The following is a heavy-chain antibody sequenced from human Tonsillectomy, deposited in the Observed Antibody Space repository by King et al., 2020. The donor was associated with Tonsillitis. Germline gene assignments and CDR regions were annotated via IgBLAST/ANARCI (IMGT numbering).Heavy chain of an antibody. Sequence: VQLVESGAEVKKPGASVKVSCKASGYTFPGYYIHWVRQAPGQGLEWMGWINPNSDGTNYAQKFQGRVTMTRDTSISTASMELSGLRSDDTAVYYCARGGGSDYYPDDAFDIWGQGTMVSVSS. V-gene: IGHV1-2*02. J-gene: IGHJ3*02. CDR2: INPNSDGT. CDR3: ARGGGSDYYPDDAFDI. CDR1: GYTFPGYY. D-gene: IGHD3-22*01.